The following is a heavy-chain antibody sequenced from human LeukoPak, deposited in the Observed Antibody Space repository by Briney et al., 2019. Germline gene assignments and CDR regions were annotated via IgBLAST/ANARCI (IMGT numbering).Heavy chain of an antibody. V-gene: IGHV4-59*01. D-gene: IGHD3-22*01. CDR1: GGSIRSFY. J-gene: IGHJ4*02. CDR3: ARSPRYYYESSGYYHPTFDY. CDR2: FYYNGGT. Sequence: SETLSLTCTVSGGSIRSFYWSWIRQPPGKGLEWIGYFYYNGGTNYNPSLKSRVTISEDTSKNQFSLKLSSVTAADTAVYYCARSPRYYYESSGYYHPTFDYWGQGTLVTVSS.